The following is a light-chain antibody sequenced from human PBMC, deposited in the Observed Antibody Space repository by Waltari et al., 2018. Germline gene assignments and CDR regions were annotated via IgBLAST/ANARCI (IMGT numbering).Light chain of an antibody. CDR3: QQLNSYLALT. V-gene: IGKV1-9*01. J-gene: IGKJ4*01. CDR1: QGISSY. Sequence: DIQLTQSPSFLSASVGDRVTITCRASQGISSYLAWYQQKPGKAPKLLIYAASTLQIGVPSRFSGSGSGTEFTLTISSLQPEDFATYYCQQLNSYLALTFGGGTKVEIK. CDR2: AAS.